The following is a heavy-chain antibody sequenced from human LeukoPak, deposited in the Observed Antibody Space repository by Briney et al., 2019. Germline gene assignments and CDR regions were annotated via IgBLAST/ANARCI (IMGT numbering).Heavy chain of an antibody. J-gene: IGHJ4*02. CDR2: ISGSGGST. V-gene: IGHV3-23*01. D-gene: IGHD3-10*01. CDR1: GFTFSTYA. Sequence: GGSLRLSCAASGFTFSTYAMSWVRQAPGKGLERVAAISGSGGSTYYADSVKGRFAISRDSSKNTLYLQMSSLRAEDTAVYYCAKQAGGSGNYYYYWGQGTLVTVSP. CDR3: AKQAGGSGNYYYY.